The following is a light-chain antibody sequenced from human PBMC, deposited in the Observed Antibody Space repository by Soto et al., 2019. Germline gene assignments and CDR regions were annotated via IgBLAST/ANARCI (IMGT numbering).Light chain of an antibody. CDR1: SSDVGGYDY. CDR3: SSFTSSGTL. J-gene: IGLJ3*02. V-gene: IGLV2-14*01. Sequence: QSALTQPATVSGSPGQPITISCTGTSSDVGGYDYVSWYQQHPGKVPKLIIYEVSIRASGVPNRFSASKSANTASLTISGLQPEDEADYYCSSFTSSGTLFGGGTKVTVL. CDR2: EVS.